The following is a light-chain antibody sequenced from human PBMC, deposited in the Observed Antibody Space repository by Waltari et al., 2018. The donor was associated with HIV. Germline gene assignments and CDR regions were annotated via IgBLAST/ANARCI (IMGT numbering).Light chain of an antibody. CDR1: SRDVGAYNH. J-gene: IGLJ1*01. Sequence: QSALTPPRSVSGFPGQSVTTTCTGPSRDVGAYNHVSWYQQHPGKAPKLMIYDVTKPPSVVPDRFSGSKSGNTASLTISGLQAEDEADYYCCSYAGSSYVFGTGTNVTVL. CDR3: CSYAGSSYV. V-gene: IGLV2-11*01. CDR2: DVT.